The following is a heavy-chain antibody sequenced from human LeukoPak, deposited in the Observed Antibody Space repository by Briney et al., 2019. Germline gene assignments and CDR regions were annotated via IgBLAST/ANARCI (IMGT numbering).Heavy chain of an antibody. D-gene: IGHD1-14*01. CDR3: AKGAPHETTTFDP. Sequence: PGGSLRLSCVASGFTFSSYGMHWVRQAPGKGLEWVAVILYDGSNKYNADSVKGRFTISRDTSKNTLCLQMSSLRAEDTAVYYCAKGAPHETTTFDPWGQGTLVTVSS. CDR1: GFTFSSYG. J-gene: IGHJ5*02. V-gene: IGHV3-30*18. CDR2: ILYDGSNK.